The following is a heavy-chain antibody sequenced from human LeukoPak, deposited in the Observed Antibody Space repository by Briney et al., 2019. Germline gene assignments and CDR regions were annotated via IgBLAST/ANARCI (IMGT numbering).Heavy chain of an antibody. CDR3: ASYSSSLKGYYMDV. V-gene: IGHV4-59*01. D-gene: IGHD6-13*01. J-gene: IGHJ6*03. CDR1: GGSISSYY. CDR2: IYYSGST. Sequence: PSETLSLTCTVSGGSISSYYWSWIRQPPGKGLEWIGYIYYSGSTNYNPSLKSRVTISVDTSKNQFSLKLSSVTAADTAVYYCASYSSSLKGYYMDVWGKGTTVTVSS.